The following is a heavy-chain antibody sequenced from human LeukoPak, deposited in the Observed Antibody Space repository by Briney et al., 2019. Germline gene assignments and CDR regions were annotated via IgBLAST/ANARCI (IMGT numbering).Heavy chain of an antibody. D-gene: IGHD3-22*01. CDR2: INRDGSST. Sequence: GGSLRLSCAASGFTFSSHWMHWVRQVPGKGLVRVSRINRDGSSTNYADAVKGRFTISRDNAKNTLYLQMNSLRAEDTAVYYCAREGVGYYDLWGQGTLVTVSS. V-gene: IGHV3-74*01. CDR1: GFTFSSHW. CDR3: AREGVGYYDL. J-gene: IGHJ4*02.